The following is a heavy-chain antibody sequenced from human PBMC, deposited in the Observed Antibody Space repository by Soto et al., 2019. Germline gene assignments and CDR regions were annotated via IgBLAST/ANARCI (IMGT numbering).Heavy chain of an antibody. J-gene: IGHJ4*02. CDR1: GGSISDYY. CDR2: IYYTGIT. D-gene: IGHD3-3*01. Sequence: SETLSLTCTVSGGSISDYYWSWIRQPPGKGLEWIAYIYYTGITNYNPSLKSRVTISVDTSKNQFSLKLSSVTAADTAVYYCARAVNDFWSGYSYYFDYWGQGTLVTVPS. CDR3: ARAVNDFWSGYSYYFDY. V-gene: IGHV4-59*01.